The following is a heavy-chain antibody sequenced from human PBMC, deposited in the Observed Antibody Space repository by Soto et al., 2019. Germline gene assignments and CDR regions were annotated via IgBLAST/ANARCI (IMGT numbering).Heavy chain of an antibody. J-gene: IGHJ4*02. D-gene: IGHD1-26*01. Sequence: GGSLRLSCAVSGFTFNNYVMNGVRQAPGKGLEWVSAISGSGDSTFYRDSVKGRFTISRDNSKNTLYLQMSSLRAEDTAIYYCAKDLSPSSGSYYGFFDFWGQGTLVTVSS. CDR3: AKDLSPSSGSYYGFFDF. CDR1: GFTFNNYV. V-gene: IGHV3-23*01. CDR2: ISGSGDST.